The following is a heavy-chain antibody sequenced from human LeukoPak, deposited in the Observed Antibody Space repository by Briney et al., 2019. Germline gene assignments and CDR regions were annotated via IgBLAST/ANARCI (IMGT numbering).Heavy chain of an antibody. V-gene: IGHV1-69*04. CDR3: ARDSAHYFDY. CDR2: IITIFGIA. CDR1: GDTFSIYA. J-gene: IGHJ4*02. Sequence: SVKVSSKASGDTFSIYAISWVRQAPGQGREWMGRIITIFGIANYAQKFQGRVTITADKSTSTAYMELSSLRSEDTAVYYCARDSAHYFDYWGQGTLVTVSS.